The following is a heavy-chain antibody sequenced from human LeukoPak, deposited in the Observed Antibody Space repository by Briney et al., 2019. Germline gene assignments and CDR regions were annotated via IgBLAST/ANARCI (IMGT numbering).Heavy chain of an antibody. J-gene: IGHJ5*02. Sequence: PSETLSLTCSVFDGSISNYYWSWIRQPPGKGLEWIGYAYYSGSTNYNPSLKSRVTISVDTSKNQFSLKLSSVTAADTAVYYCARAPWNYENWFDPWGQGTLVTVSS. CDR1: DGSISNYY. V-gene: IGHV4-59*01. D-gene: IGHD1-7*01. CDR2: AYYSGST. CDR3: ARAPWNYENWFDP.